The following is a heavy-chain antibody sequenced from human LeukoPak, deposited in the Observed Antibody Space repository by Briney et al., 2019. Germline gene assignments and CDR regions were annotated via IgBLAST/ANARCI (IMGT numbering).Heavy chain of an antibody. V-gene: IGHV3-7*01. CDR2: INQDGGAK. Sequence: GGSLRLSCAASGFTFSNAWMSWVRQAPGKGLEWVANINQDGGAKYYVDSVKGRFTISRDNDKNSLYLQMNSLRAEDTAVYYCARAQVGDYWGQGTLVTVSS. J-gene: IGHJ4*02. CDR3: ARAQVGDY. CDR1: GFTFSNAW.